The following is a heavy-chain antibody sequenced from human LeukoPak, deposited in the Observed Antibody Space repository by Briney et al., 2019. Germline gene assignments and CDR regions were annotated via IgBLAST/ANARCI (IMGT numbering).Heavy chain of an antibody. J-gene: IGHJ5*02. CDR1: GYTFTGYY. Sequence: ASVKVSCKASGYTFTGYYMHWVRQAPGQGLEWMGWINPNSGGTNYAQKFQGRVTMTRDTSISTAYMELSRLRSDDTAVYYCAGDVATLGYCSSTSCYLNWFDPWGQGTLVTVSS. V-gene: IGHV1-2*02. D-gene: IGHD2-2*01. CDR2: INPNSGGT. CDR3: AGDVATLGYCSSTSCYLNWFDP.